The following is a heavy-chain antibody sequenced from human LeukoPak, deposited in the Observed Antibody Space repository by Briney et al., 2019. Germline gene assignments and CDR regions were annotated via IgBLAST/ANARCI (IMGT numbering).Heavy chain of an antibody. CDR1: GGSISSYY. D-gene: IGHD4-11*01. CDR3: ARSTTTGSWNYFDY. V-gene: IGHV4-4*07. J-gene: IGHJ4*02. Sequence: SETLSLTCTVSGGSISSYYWSWIRQPAGKGLEWIGRIYTSGSTNYNPSLKSRVTMSVDTSKNQSSLKLSSVAAADTAVYYCARSTTTGSWNYFDYWGQGTLVTVSS. CDR2: IYTSGST.